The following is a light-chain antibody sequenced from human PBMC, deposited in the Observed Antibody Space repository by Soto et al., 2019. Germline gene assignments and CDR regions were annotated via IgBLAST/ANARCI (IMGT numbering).Light chain of an antibody. CDR1: SSNIGSNY. CDR2: RNN. V-gene: IGLV1-47*01. J-gene: IGLJ2*01. Sequence: QSVLTQPPSASGTPGQRVTISCSGSSSNIGSNYVYWYQQLPGTAPKLLIYRNNQRPSGVPDRFSGSMSGTSASLAISGLRSEDEADYYCAALDDSPWVFGGGTQLTVL. CDR3: AALDDSPWV.